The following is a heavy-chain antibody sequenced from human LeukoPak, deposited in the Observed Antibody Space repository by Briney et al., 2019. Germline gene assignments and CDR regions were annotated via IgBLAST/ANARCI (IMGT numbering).Heavy chain of an antibody. J-gene: IGHJ3*02. CDR2: ISSSGSTI. D-gene: IGHD3-22*01. V-gene: IGHV3-11*01. Sequence: PGGSLRLSCAASGFTFSDYYMSWIRQAPGKGLEWVSYISSSGSTIYYADSVKGRFTISRDNAKNSLYLQMNTLRAEDTAVYYCARATYDSSAVDAFDIWGQGTMVTVSP. CDR1: GFTFSDYY. CDR3: ARATYDSSAVDAFDI.